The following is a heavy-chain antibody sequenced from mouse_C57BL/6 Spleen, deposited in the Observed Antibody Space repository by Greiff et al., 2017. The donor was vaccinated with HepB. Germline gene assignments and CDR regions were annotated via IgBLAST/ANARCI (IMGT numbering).Heavy chain of an antibody. J-gene: IGHJ2*01. V-gene: IGHV5-4*03. CDR1: GFTFSSYA. Sequence: EVKVVDSGGGLVKPGGSLKLSCAASGFTFSSYAMSWVRQTPEKRLEWVATISDGGSYTYYPDNVKGRFTISRDNAKNNLYLQMSHLKSEDTAMYYCASNYYGSSYRFDYWGQGTTLTVSS. D-gene: IGHD1-1*01. CDR3: ASNYYGSSYRFDY. CDR2: ISDGGSYT.